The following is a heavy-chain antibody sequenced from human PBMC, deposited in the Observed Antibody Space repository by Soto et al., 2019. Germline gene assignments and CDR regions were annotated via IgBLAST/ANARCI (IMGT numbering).Heavy chain of an antibody. Sequence: ASVKVSCKASGYTFTGYYMHWVRQAPGQGLEWMGWINPNSGGTNYAQKFQGRVTMTRDTSISTAYMELSRLRSDDTAVYYCTRSSSSGSLSSIPNFDYWGQGTLVTVSS. CDR3: TRSSSSGSLSSIPNFDY. CDR1: GYTFTGYY. D-gene: IGHD6-19*01. V-gene: IGHV1-2*02. CDR2: INPNSGGT. J-gene: IGHJ4*02.